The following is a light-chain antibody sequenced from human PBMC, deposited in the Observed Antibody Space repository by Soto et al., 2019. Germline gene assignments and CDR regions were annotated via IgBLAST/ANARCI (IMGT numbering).Light chain of an antibody. CDR2: GAS. CDR1: QSVSSN. CDR3: QQSTNWPRFT. J-gene: IGKJ3*01. Sequence: EIVMTQSPATLSVSPGERATLSCRASQSVSSNLAWYQQKPGQAPRLLIYGASTRATGIPARFSGSGSGTEFTLTISSLQSEDCAVYYCQQSTNWPRFTFGPGTKVDI. V-gene: IGKV3-15*01.